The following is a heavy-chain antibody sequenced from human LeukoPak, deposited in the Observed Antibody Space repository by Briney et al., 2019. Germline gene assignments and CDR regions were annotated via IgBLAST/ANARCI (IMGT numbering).Heavy chain of an antibody. CDR1: GGSISSGSYY. D-gene: IGHD6-19*01. J-gene: IGHJ4*02. CDR3: AREPKFEAVAGIFDY. CDR2: IYTSGST. Sequence: SETLSLTCTVSGGSISSGSYYWSWIRQPAGKGLEWIGRIYTSGSTNYNPSLKSRVTISVDTSKNQFSLKLSSVTAADTAVYYRAREPKFEAVAGIFDYWGQGTLVTVSS. V-gene: IGHV4-61*02.